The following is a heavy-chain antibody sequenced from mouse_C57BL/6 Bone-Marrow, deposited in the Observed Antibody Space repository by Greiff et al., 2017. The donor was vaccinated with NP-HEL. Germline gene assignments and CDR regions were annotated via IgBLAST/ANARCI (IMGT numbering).Heavy chain of an antibody. CDR3: APPFYGSSYGYFDV. D-gene: IGHD1-1*01. CDR1: GYTFTSYW. CDR2: IHPNSGSI. Sequence: VQLQQPGAELVKPGASVKLSCKASGYTFTSYWMHWVKQRPGQGLEWIGMIHPNSGSINYNEKFKSKATLTVDKSSSTAYMQLSSLTSEDSAVYYCAPPFYGSSYGYFDVWGTGTTVTVSS. V-gene: IGHV1-64*01. J-gene: IGHJ1*03.